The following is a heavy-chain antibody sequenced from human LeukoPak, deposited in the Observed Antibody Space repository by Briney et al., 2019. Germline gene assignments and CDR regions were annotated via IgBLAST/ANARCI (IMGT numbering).Heavy chain of an antibody. V-gene: IGHV3-23*01. D-gene: IGHD2-2*01. J-gene: IGHJ4*02. CDR3: AKSGRTSCSTSCYYFDY. CDR1: GFTFSSYA. Sequence: GGSLRLSCAASGFTFSSYAMGWVRQAPGKGLEWVSAISASGASTYYADSVKGRFTISRDNSKNTLYLQMNSLRADDTAVYYCAKSGRTSCSTSCYYFDYWGQGTLVTVSS. CDR2: ISASGAST.